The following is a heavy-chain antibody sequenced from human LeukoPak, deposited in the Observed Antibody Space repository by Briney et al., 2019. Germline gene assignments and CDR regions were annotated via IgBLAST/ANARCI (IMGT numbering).Heavy chain of an antibody. CDR3: ARGDYGDYGFFDY. CDR2: ISSSFSTV. V-gene: IGHV3-48*01. Sequence: GGSLRLSCAASGFTFSSYSMNWVRQAPGKGLEWVSYISSSFSTVYYADSVKGRFTISRDNAKNSLYLQRNSLRAEDTAVYDCARGDYGDYGFFDYWGQGTLVSVSS. D-gene: IGHD4-17*01. J-gene: IGHJ4*02. CDR1: GFTFSSYS.